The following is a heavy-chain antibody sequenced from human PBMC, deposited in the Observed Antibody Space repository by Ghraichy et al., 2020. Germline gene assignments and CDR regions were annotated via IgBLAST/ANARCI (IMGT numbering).Heavy chain of an antibody. V-gene: IGHV3-7*01. CDR2: INQDGSDR. Sequence: GGSLRLSCAGSRFTFASTWMTWVRQAPGRGLEWVANINQDGSDRLYLDSVKGRFTISRDNAKNSLYLQMNSLRAEDTATYYCASVSFDIWGQGAMVTVSS. CDR3: ASVSFDI. D-gene: IGHD5/OR15-5a*01. J-gene: IGHJ3*02. CDR1: RFTFASTW.